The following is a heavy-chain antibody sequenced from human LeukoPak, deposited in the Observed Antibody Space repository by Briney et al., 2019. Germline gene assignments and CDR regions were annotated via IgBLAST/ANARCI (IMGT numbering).Heavy chain of an antibody. CDR2: ISSSGSTI. V-gene: IGHV3-48*04. J-gene: IGHJ6*04. CDR1: GFTVSSNS. Sequence: PGGSLRLSCTVSGFTVSSNSMNWVRQAPGKGLEWVSYISSSGSTIYYADPVKGRFTISRDNAKNSLYLQMNSLRAEDTAVYYCAELGITMIGGVWGKGTTVTISS. D-gene: IGHD3-10*02. CDR3: AELGITMIGGV.